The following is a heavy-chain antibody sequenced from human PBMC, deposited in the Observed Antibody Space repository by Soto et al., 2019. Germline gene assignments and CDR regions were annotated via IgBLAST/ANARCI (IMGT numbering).Heavy chain of an antibody. J-gene: IGHJ4*02. V-gene: IGHV3-21*06. CDR3: ARESEDLTSNFDY. CDR1: GFTFTRYS. Sequence: GGSLRLSCAASGFTFTRYSMNWFRQAPGKGLEWVSSISSTTNYIHYGDSMKGRFTISRDNAKNSLYLEMNSLRAEDTAVYYCARESEDLTSNFDYWGQGTLVTVSS. CDR2: ISSTTNYI.